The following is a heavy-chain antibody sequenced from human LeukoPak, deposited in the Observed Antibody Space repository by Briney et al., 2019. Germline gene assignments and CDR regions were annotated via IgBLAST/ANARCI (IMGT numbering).Heavy chain of an antibody. V-gene: IGHV3-23*01. CDR1: GFTFSSYA. J-gene: IGHJ4*02. D-gene: IGHD5-18*01. CDR3: AKVRRQIQLWSPHDY. CDR2: ISGSGGST. Sequence: GGSLRLSCAASGFTFSSYAMSWVRQAPGKGLEWVSAISGSGGSTYYADSVKGRFTISRDNSKNTLYLQMNSLRAEDTAVYYCAKVRRQIQLWSPHDYWGQGTLVTVSS.